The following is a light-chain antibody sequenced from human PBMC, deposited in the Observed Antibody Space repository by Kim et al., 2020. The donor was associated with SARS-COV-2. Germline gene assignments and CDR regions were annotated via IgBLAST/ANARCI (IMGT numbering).Light chain of an antibody. J-gene: IGLJ1*01. Sequence: GQSVPISYSGSASNIGGFSGSWYQHVPGTAPKLLIYRKVQRPSGVLDRFSGSKSGTSASLAISGLRSEDEAEYFCAAWDENLNGYVFGSGTKVTVL. V-gene: IGLV1-47*01. CDR2: RKV. CDR1: ASNIGGFS. CDR3: AAWDENLNGYV.